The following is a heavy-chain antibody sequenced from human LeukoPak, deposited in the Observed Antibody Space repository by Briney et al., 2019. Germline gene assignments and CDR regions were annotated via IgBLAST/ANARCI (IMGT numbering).Heavy chain of an antibody. CDR2: ISGSGSTV. V-gene: IGHV3-11*04. CDR3: AREDGIAARQGPDY. D-gene: IGHD6-6*01. Sequence: PGGSLRLSCAASGFTFSDYYMSWIRQAPGKGLEWVSYISGSGSTVYYADSVKGRFTISRDNAKNSLYLQMNSLRAEDMAVYYCAREDGIAARQGPDYWGQGTLVTVSS. CDR1: GFTFSDYY. J-gene: IGHJ4*02.